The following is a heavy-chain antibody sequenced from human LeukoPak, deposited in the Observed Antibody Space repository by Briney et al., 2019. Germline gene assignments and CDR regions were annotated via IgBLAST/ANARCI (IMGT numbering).Heavy chain of an antibody. D-gene: IGHD3-22*01. Sequence: GRSLRLSCEASGFTFSSYAMHWVRQAPGKGLEWVAVISYDGSNKYYADSVKGRFTISRDNSKNTLYLQMNSLRAEDTAVYYCARGGRGYYDSSLTEGDAFDIWGQGTMVTVSS. V-gene: IGHV3-30*01. CDR2: ISYDGSNK. CDR3: ARGGRGYYDSSLTEGDAFDI. CDR1: GFTFSSYA. J-gene: IGHJ3*02.